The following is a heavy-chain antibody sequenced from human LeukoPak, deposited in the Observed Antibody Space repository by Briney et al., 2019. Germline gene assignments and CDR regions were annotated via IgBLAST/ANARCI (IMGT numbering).Heavy chain of an antibody. Sequence: SETLSLTCSVSGGSISSYYWSWIRQPPGKGLEWIGYIYYSGSTNYNPSLKSRVTISVDTSKNQFSLKLSSVTAADTAVYYCARQVYSSGWYWDDYWGQGTLVTVSS. CDR1: GGSISSYY. CDR3: ARQVYSSGWYWDDY. D-gene: IGHD6-19*01. V-gene: IGHV4-59*08. J-gene: IGHJ4*02. CDR2: IYYSGST.